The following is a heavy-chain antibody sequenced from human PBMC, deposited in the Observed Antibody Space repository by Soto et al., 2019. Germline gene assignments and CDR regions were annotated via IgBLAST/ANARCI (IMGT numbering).Heavy chain of an antibody. CDR3: ARSPYYDFWSGYPYYFDY. V-gene: IGHV1-46*01. CDR2: INPSGGST. D-gene: IGHD3-3*01. CDR1: GYTFTSYY. Sequence: ASVKVSCKASGYTFTSYYMHWVRQAPGQGLEWMGIINPSGGSTSYAQKFQGRVTMTRDTSTSTVYMELSSLRSEDTAVYYRARSPYYDFWSGYPYYFDYWGQGTLVTVSS. J-gene: IGHJ4*02.